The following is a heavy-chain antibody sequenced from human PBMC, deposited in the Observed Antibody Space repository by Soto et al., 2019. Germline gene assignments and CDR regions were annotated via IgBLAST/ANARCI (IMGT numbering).Heavy chain of an antibody. J-gene: IGHJ6*03. D-gene: IGHD4-17*01. Sequence: SETLSLTCTVSGGSISSYYWSWIRQPPGKGLEWIGYIYYSGSTNYNPSLKSRVTISVDTSKNQFSLKLSSVTAADTAVYYCARVSLEPVTTDAYYMDVWGKGTTVTVSS. CDR2: IYYSGST. V-gene: IGHV4-59*01. CDR1: GGSISSYY. CDR3: ARVSLEPVTTDAYYMDV.